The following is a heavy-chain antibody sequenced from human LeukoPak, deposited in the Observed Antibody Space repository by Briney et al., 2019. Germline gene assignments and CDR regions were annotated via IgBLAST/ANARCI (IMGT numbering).Heavy chain of an antibody. CDR2: IRNDGSNK. CDR3: AKTPGNYYDSSGYYNPDGFDY. Sequence: GGSLRLSCAASGFTFSSYAMHWVRQAPGKGLEWVTFIRNDGSNKYYADSVKGRFTISRDNSKNTLYLQMNSLRAEDTAVYYCAKTPGNYYDSSGYYNPDGFDYWGQGTLVTVSS. V-gene: IGHV3-30*02. D-gene: IGHD3-22*01. CDR1: GFTFSSYA. J-gene: IGHJ4*02.